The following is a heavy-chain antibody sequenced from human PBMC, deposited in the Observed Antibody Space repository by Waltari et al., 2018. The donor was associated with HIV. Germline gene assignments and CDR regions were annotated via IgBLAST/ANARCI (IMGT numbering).Heavy chain of an antibody. D-gene: IGHD4-17*01. J-gene: IGHJ4*02. CDR3: VAQDYSDSVDW. CDR2: IYYTGNT. Sequence: LRLQESGPRLVKPSETLSLTCSVSGGSISSNVYHWGWIRKSPGKGLEWIGSIYYTGNTYYKPSLKRRVTISIDTSKNQFSLRLTSVTAADTAIYYCVAQDYSDSVDWWGQGTLVTVFS. CDR1: GGSISSNVYH. V-gene: IGHV4-39*07.